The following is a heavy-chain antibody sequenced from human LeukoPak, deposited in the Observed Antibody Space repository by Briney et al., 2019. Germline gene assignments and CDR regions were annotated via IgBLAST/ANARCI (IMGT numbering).Heavy chain of an antibody. V-gene: IGHV1-2*02. Sequence: ASVKVSCKASGYTFTGYDMHWVRQAPGQGLGWMGWINPNSGDTNYAQKFQGRVTMTRDTSISTTYMELSRLRSDDTAVYYCAREPTGYGIDVWGQGNTVTVSS. J-gene: IGHJ6*02. D-gene: IGHD4-17*01. CDR2: INPNSGDT. CDR1: GYTFTGYD. CDR3: AREPTGYGIDV.